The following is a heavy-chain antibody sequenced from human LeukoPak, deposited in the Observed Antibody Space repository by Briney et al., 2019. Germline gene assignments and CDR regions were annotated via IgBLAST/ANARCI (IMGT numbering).Heavy chain of an antibody. D-gene: IGHD3-10*01. V-gene: IGHV4-59*01. CDR1: GGSISSYY. J-gene: IGHJ4*02. CDR3: ARALSYYGSGSYYPSYYFDY. Sequence: SETLSLTCTVSGGSISSYYWSWIRQPPGKGLEWIGYIYYSGSTNYNPSLKSRVTISVDTSKNRFSLKLSSVTAADTAVYYCARALSYYGSGSYYPSYYFDYWGQGTLVTVSS. CDR2: IYYSGST.